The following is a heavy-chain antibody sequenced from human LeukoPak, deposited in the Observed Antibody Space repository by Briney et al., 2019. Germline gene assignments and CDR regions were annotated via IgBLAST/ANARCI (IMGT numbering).Heavy chain of an antibody. V-gene: IGHV1-46*01. Sequence: GASVKVSCKASEYIFTSYYMHLVRQAPGQGPEWMGITNLRGGTTTYAQTFQGRVTMTRDTSTTTDYMELSSLRPEDTAVYYCERQRDPRKKEKRRGTLASWGQGTRVTVSS. CDR2: TNLRGGTT. CDR3: ERQRDPRKKEKRRGTLAS. CDR1: EYIFTSYY. J-gene: IGHJ4*02. D-gene: IGHD1-1*01.